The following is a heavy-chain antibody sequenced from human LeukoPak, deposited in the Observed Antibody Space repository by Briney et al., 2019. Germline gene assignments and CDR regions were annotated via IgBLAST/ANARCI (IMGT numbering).Heavy chain of an antibody. CDR1: GGSFSGYY. V-gene: IGHV4-34*01. J-gene: IGHJ5*02. CDR3: ARGTAVAGTSWFDP. Sequence: SETLSLTCAVYGGSFSGYYWSWIRQPPGKGLEWIGEINHSGSTYYNPSLKSRVTISVDTSKNQFSLKLSSVTAADTAVYYCARGTAVAGTSWFDPWGQGTLVTVSS. CDR2: INHSGST. D-gene: IGHD6-19*01.